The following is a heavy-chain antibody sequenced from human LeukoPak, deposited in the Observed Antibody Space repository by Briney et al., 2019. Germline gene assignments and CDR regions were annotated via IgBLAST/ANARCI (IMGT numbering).Heavy chain of an antibody. CDR1: GFTFTSYA. V-gene: IGHV1-3*03. J-gene: IGHJ6*03. CDR3: ARVRLRLGAYMDV. Sequence: ASVKVSCKASGFTFTSYAMHWVRQAPGQRLEWMGWINAGNGNTKYSQEFQGRVTITRDTSASTAYMELSSLRSEDIAVYYCARVRLRLGAYMDVWGKGTTVTVSS. D-gene: IGHD4/OR15-4a*01. CDR2: INAGNGNT.